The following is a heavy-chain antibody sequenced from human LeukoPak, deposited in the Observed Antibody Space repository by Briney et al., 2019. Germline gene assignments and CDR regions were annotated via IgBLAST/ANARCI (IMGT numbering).Heavy chain of an antibody. D-gene: IGHD5-12*01. J-gene: IGHJ4*02. CDR2: ISSSISNV. CDR1: GLNFGESA. CDR3: ARELTSSGPDF. Sequence: GGSLRLSCVASGLNFGESAMHWVRQAPGKGLEWVSSISSSISNVYYADSVKGRFTISRDNAKNSLYLQMNSLRAEDTAVYYYARELTSSGPDFWGPGTLVTVSS. V-gene: IGHV3-21*01.